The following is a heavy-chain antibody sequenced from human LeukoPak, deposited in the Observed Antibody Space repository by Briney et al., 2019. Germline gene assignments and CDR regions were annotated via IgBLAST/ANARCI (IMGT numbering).Heavy chain of an antibody. CDR3: AKDVGHYYDSSGYFDY. V-gene: IGHV3-9*01. Sequence: PGGSLRLSCAASGFTFDDYGMGWVRQAPGKGLEWVSGISWNSGSIGYADSVKGRFTISRDNAKNSLYLQMNSLRAEDTALYYCAKDVGHYYDSSGYFDYWGQGTLVTVSS. D-gene: IGHD3-22*01. CDR2: ISWNSGSI. CDR1: GFTFDDYG. J-gene: IGHJ4*02.